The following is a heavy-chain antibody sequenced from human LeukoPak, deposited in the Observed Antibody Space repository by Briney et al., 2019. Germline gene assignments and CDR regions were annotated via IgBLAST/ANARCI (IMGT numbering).Heavy chain of an antibody. CDR1: GYTFTGYY. D-gene: IGHD6-13*01. CDR3: ARAKLVSSPIDY. CDR2: INPNSGGT. Sequence: ASVKVSCKASGYTFTGYYMHWVRQATGQGLEWMRWINPNSGGTNYAQKFQGGVTMTRDTSISTAYMELSRLRSDDTAVYYCARAKLVSSPIDYWGQGTLVTVSS. V-gene: IGHV1-2*02. J-gene: IGHJ4*02.